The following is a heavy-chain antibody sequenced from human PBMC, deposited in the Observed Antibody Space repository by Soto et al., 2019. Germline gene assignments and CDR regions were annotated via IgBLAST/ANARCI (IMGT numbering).Heavy chain of an antibody. CDR1: GFTFSSYW. D-gene: IGHD3-22*01. Sequence: GGSLKLSCAASGFTFSSYWISWVRQAPGKGLEWVANKKQDGSEKYYVGSVKGRFTISGDNAKISLYLQMNSLRAEDTAVYYYAIESYDSSGPSGPLDYWGQGTLVTVSS. J-gene: IGHJ4*02. V-gene: IGHV3-7*05. CDR3: AIESYDSSGPSGPLDY. CDR2: KKQDGSEK.